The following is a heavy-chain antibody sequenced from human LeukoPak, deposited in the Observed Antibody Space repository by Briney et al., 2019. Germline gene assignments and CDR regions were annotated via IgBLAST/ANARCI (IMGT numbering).Heavy chain of an antibody. CDR2: ISYDGSNK. V-gene: IGHV3-30*04. CDR3: AKEASHTRGYYFDY. Sequence: GGSLRLSCAASGFTFSSYAMHWVRQAPGKGLEWVAVISYDGSNKYYADSVKGRFTISRDNSKNTLYLQMNSLRAEDTAVYYCAKEASHTRGYYFDYWGQGTLVTVSS. J-gene: IGHJ4*02. CDR1: GFTFSSYA. D-gene: IGHD2-2*01.